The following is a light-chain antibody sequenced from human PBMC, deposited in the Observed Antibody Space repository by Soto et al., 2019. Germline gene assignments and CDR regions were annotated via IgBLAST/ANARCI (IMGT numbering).Light chain of an antibody. CDR3: NSYTSTTTVV. V-gene: IGLV2-14*01. Sequence: QSALTQPASVSGSPGQSITSSCTGTISDVGVYKYVSWYQQHPGKAPKLMIYEVSNRPSGVANRFSGSKSGNTASLTISGLQAEDESDYYCNSYTSTTTVVFGGGSKLTVL. CDR1: ISDVGVYKY. CDR2: EVS. J-gene: IGLJ3*02.